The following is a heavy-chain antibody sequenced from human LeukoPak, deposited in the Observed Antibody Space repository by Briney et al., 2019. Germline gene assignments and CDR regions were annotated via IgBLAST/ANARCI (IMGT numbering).Heavy chain of an antibody. J-gene: IGHJ4*02. CDR2: IGTAGDT. CDR1: GFTFSDYD. Sequence: HTGGSLRLSCAASGFTFSDYDMHWVRQATGKGLEWVSAIGTAGDTYYTGSVKGRFTISRENAKNSLYLQMNSLRAVDTAVYYCARVAKERVGGVYYFDYLGQGSLVTVCS. V-gene: IGHV3-13*01. D-gene: IGHD1-1*01. CDR3: ARVAKERVGGVYYFDY.